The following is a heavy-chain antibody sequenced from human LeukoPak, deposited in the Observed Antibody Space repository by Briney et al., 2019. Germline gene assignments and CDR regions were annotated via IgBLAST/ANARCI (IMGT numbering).Heavy chain of an antibody. CDR1: GGSISTYY. Sequence: PSETLSLTCTVSGGSISTYYWNWIRQPPGKGLEWIGYIYYSGSTNCNPSLKSRVTISVDTSKNQFSLYLTSVTAADTAVYYCARGGIRQTFDNWGQGTLVTVSS. V-gene: IGHV4-59*01. CDR3: ARGGIRQTFDN. D-gene: IGHD3-3*02. CDR2: IYYSGST. J-gene: IGHJ4*02.